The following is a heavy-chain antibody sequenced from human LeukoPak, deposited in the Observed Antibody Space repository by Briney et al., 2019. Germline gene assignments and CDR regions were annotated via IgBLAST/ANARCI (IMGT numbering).Heavy chain of an antibody. CDR1: GFIVSSNY. CDR2: IYPGGNT. J-gene: IGHJ4*02. Sequence: GGSLRLSCAVSGFIVSSNYMSWVRQAPGKGLEWLSVIYPGGNTYYPDSVKGRFTISRDNSKNTLYLQMNSLRAEDTAAYYCAKHSRGSFRGASAFDYWGQGTVVTVSS. V-gene: IGHV3-66*04. D-gene: IGHD1-26*01. CDR3: AKHSRGSFRGASAFDY.